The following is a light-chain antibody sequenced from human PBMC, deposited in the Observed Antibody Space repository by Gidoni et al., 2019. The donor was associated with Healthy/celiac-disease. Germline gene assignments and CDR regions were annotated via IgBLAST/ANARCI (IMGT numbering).Light chain of an antibody. J-gene: IGLJ2*01. CDR1: SLRSSY. Sequence: SSELTQDPAVSVALGQTVRSTCQGDSLRSSYASWYQQKPGQAPVLVIYGKNNRPSGIPDRFSGSSSGNTASLTITGAQAEDEADYYCNSRDSSGNHVVFGGGTKLTVL. CDR2: GKN. V-gene: IGLV3-19*01. CDR3: NSRDSSGNHVV.